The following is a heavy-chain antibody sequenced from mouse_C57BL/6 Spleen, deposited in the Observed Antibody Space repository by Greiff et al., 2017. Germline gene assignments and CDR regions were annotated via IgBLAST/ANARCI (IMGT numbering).Heavy chain of an antibody. J-gene: IGHJ3*01. CDR2: INPNYGTT. D-gene: IGHD1-1*01. CDR1: GYSFTDYN. CDR3: ASPYYYGSSYPFAY. V-gene: IGHV1-39*01. Sequence: EVKLVESGPELVKPGASVKISCKASGYSFTDYNMNWVKQSNGKSLEWIGVINPNYGTTSYNQKFKGKATLTVDQSSSTAYMQLNSLTSEDSAVYYCASPYYYGSSYPFAYWGQGTLVTVSA.